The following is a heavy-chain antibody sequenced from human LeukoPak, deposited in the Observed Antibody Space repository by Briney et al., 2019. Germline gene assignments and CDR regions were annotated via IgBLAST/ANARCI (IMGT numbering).Heavy chain of an antibody. CDR1: GYTFTSYG. J-gene: IGHJ4*02. Sequence: ASEKVSCKASGYTFTSYGISWVRQAPGQGLEWMGWISAYNGNTNYAQKLQGRVTMTTDTSTSTAYMELRSLRSDDTAVYYCARDRRSGYCSSTSCYLYDYWGQGTLVTVSS. CDR2: ISAYNGNT. V-gene: IGHV1-18*01. D-gene: IGHD2-2*01. CDR3: ARDRRSGYCSSTSCYLYDY.